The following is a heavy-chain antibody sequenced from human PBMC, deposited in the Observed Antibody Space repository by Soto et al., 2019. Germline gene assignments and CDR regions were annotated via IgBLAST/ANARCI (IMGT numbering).Heavy chain of an antibody. CDR3: AKHIAAAGTWYYYGMDV. V-gene: IGHV3-48*03. J-gene: IGHJ6*02. Sequence: GGSLRLSCAASGFTFSSYEMNWVRQAPGKGLEWVSYISSSGSTIYYADSVKGRFTISRDNSKNTLYLQMNSLRAEDTAVYYCAKHIAAAGTWYYYGMDVWGQGTTVTVSS. CDR2: ISSSGSTI. D-gene: IGHD6-13*01. CDR1: GFTFSSYE.